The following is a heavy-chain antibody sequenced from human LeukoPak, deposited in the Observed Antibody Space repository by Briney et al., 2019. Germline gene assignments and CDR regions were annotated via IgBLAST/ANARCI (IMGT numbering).Heavy chain of an antibody. CDR1: GGSIRGYY. V-gene: IGHV4-59*01. D-gene: IGHD3-10*01. J-gene: IGHJ6*03. Sequence: SETLSLTCNVSGGSIRGYYWSWIRQPPGKGLEWIGYIYSNGSTNYNPSLKSRVTMSVDTSKNQFSPKVSSVTAADTAVYYCARVFDSGSQAYFYYMDVWGKGTTVTISS. CDR3: ARVFDSGSQAYFYYMDV. CDR2: IYSNGST.